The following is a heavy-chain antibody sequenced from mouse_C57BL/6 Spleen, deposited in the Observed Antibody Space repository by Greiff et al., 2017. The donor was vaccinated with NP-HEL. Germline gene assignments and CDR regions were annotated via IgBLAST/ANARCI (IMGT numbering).Heavy chain of an antibody. D-gene: IGHD2-2*01. CDR2: IDPSDSYT. Sequence: QVQLKQPGAELVRPGTSVKLSCKASGYTFTSYWMHWVKQRPGQGLEWIGVIDPSDSYTNYNQKFKGKATLTVDKSSSTAYMQLSSLTSEDASFYYCASEGMVTTVYYWGQGTTLTVSS. J-gene: IGHJ2*01. CDR1: GYTFTSYW. CDR3: ASEGMVTTVYY. V-gene: IGHV1-59*01.